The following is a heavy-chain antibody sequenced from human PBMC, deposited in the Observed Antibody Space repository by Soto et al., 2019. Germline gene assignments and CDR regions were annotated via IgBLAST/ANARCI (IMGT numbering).Heavy chain of an antibody. CDR1: GHTFSSHG. Sequence: QVQLVQSGAEVKKPGASVKVSCKASGHTFSSHGISWVRQAPGQGLEWMGWISAYNGNTNYAQKFQDRATLTTDTSTTTAYMELRSLRSDDTAVYYCAGRAVAGTGDWFDPWGQGTLVTVSS. D-gene: IGHD6-19*01. CDR2: ISAYNGNT. J-gene: IGHJ5*02. CDR3: AGRAVAGTGDWFDP. V-gene: IGHV1-18*01.